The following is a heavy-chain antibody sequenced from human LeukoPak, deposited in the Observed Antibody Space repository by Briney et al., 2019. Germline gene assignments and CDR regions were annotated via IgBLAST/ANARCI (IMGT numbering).Heavy chain of an antibody. CDR2: INPNSGGT. V-gene: IGHV1-2*02. D-gene: IGHD6-13*01. Sequence: ASVKVSCKASGYTFTGYYMHWVRQAPGQGLEWMGWINPNSGGTNYAQKFQGRVTMTRDTSISTAYMELSRLRSDDTAVYYCARGTPPPVIGSSWTWGYYYYGMDVWGQGTTVTVSS. CDR1: GYTFTGYY. CDR3: ARGTPPPVIGSSWTWGYYYYGMDV. J-gene: IGHJ6*02.